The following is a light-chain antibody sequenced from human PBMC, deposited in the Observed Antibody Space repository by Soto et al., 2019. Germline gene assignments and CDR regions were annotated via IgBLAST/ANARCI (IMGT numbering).Light chain of an antibody. J-gene: IGLJ1*01. CDR1: SSDVGGYNY. CDR3: SSYAGSYRV. Sequence: QCVLAQPPSASGSLGQSVTISCTGTSSDVGGYNYVSWYQQHPGKAPKLIIYEVSKRPSGVPDRFSGSKSGNTASLTVSGLQAEDEGDYYCSSYAGSYRVFGTGTKVTVL. CDR2: EVS. V-gene: IGLV2-8*01.